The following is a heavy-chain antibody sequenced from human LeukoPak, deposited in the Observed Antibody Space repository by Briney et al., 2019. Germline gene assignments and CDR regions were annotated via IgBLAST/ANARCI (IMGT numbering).Heavy chain of an antibody. J-gene: IGHJ5*02. CDR3: ARLCASCYTGLNWFDP. D-gene: IGHD2-2*02. V-gene: IGHV5-51*01. CDR2: IYPGDSDT. Sequence: NLGESLKISCKGSGYSFTSYWIGWVRQMPGKGLEWMGIIYPGDSDTRYSPSFQGQVTISADKSISTAYLQWSSLKASDTAMYYCARLCASCYTGLNWFDPWGQGTLVTVSS. CDR1: GYSFTSYW.